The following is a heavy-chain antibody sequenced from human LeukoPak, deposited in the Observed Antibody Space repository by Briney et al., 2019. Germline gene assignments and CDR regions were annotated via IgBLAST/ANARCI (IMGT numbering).Heavy chain of an antibody. Sequence: GGPVPLPCAACGFRFGDYAMHWVRQAPGKGLEWVCLIRGDGGRTNYADSVKGRFTISRDNNKNSLYLQMNSLRTEDTALYYCAREFDSGYYYINAFDIWGQGTMVTVSS. CDR3: AREFDSGYYYINAFDI. D-gene: IGHD3-22*01. CDR2: IRGDGGRT. V-gene: IGHV3-43*02. CDR1: GFRFGDYA. J-gene: IGHJ3*02.